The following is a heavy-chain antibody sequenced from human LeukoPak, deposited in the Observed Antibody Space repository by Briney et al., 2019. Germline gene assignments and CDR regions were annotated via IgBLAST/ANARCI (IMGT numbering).Heavy chain of an antibody. CDR3: ARGSAFDP. CDR2: IGSSGTTI. Sequence: GGSLRLSCVVSGITVSNYGMSWVRQAPGKGLEWVSYIGSSGTTIYYADSVKGRFTISRDNAKNSLYLQMSSLRAEDTAVYHCARGSAFDPWGQGTLVTVSS. CDR1: GITVSNYG. D-gene: IGHD6-19*01. V-gene: IGHV3-48*04. J-gene: IGHJ5*02.